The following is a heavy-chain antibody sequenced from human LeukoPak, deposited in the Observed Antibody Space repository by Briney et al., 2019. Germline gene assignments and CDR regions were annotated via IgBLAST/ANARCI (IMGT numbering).Heavy chain of an antibody. V-gene: IGHV1-69*13. CDR2: IIPIFGTA. D-gene: IGHD3-3*01. Sequence: SVKVSCKASGGTFSSYAISRVRQAPGQGLEWMGGIIPIFGTANYAQKFQGRVTITADESTSTAYMELSSLRSEDTAVYYCAREAGRFWNPTFDYWGQGTLVTVSS. CDR1: GGTFSSYA. J-gene: IGHJ4*02. CDR3: AREAGRFWNPTFDY.